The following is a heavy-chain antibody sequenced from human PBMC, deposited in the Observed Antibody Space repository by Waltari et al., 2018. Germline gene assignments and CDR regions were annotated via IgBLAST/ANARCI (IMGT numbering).Heavy chain of an antibody. V-gene: IGHV3-21*06. CDR2: ISRNSDYI. J-gene: IGHJ6*02. D-gene: IGHD6-25*01. CDR3: ARADSGYQYYYYYYGMDV. Sequence: EVLLVESGGGLVKPGGSLRLSCAASGFVFSDYSMNWVRPGPGKGLGWVASISRNSDYIHSTDSVKGRFTISRDNAKNLVYLQMNGLRAEDTAVYYCARADSGYQYYYYYYGMDVWGQGTTVTVSS. CDR1: GFVFSDYS.